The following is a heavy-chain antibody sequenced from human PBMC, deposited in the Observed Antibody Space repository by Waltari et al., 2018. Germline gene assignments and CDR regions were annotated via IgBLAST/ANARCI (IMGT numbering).Heavy chain of an antibody. J-gene: IGHJ4*02. CDR1: GFSLSTSGMF. V-gene: IGHV2-70*01. D-gene: IGHD3-22*01. Sequence: QVTLRESGLALVKPTQTLTLTCTFSGFSLSTSGMFVRWLRQPPGKAMEWLALIDCDDDKYYSTSLKTMLTISKDTSKNQVVLTMTNMDPVDTATYYCARIRGYYYDSSGYFDYWGQGTLVTVSS. CDR2: IDCDDDK. CDR3: ARIRGYYYDSSGYFDY.